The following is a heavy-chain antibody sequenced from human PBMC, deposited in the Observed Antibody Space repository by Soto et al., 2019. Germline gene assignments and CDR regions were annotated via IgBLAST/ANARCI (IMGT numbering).Heavy chain of an antibody. CDR1: GYTFSSYA. CDR3: ARGLWAAAGHYYYYYMDV. D-gene: IGHD6-13*01. Sequence: ASVKVSCKASGYTFSSYAMHWVRQAPGQRLEWMGWINAGDGNTKYSQKFQDRVTITRDTSASTAYMELSSLRSEDTAVYYCARGLWAAAGHYYYYYMDVWGKGTTVTVSS. V-gene: IGHV1-3*01. J-gene: IGHJ6*03. CDR2: INAGDGNT.